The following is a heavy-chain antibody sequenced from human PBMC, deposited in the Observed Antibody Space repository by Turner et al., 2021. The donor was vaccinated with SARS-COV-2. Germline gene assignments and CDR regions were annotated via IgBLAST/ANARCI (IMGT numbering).Heavy chain of an antibody. D-gene: IGHD2-21*02. CDR2: SYYSGST. CDR3: ASPVVVTATPIYYGMDV. CDR1: GGSISSSSFH. Sequence: QLQLQESGTGLVKPSEPLSLTCTVAGGSISSSSFHWGWSRRPQGKGLEWIGNSYYSGSTYYNPSHKRRVTISVDTSKTQFPLKLGSVTAADTAVYYCASPVVVTATPIYYGMDVWGQGTTVTVSS. V-gene: IGHV4-39*01. J-gene: IGHJ6*02.